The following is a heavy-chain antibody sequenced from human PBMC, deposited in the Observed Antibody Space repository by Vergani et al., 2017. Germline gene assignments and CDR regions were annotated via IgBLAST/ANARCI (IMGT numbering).Heavy chain of an antibody. CDR3: ATPQTVTTGGMEV. J-gene: IGHJ6*02. CDR2: VDPEDGET. CDR1: GYTFTDHY. V-gene: IGHV1-69-2*01. Sequence: EVQLVQSGAEVKTPGATMKISCKVSGYTFTDHYMPWVKPAPGKGLEWMGLVDPEDGETIYAEKFKGRVPIAADTSTDTAHLELSSLRSEDTAVYYGATPQTVTTGGMEVWVQGTTVIVSS. D-gene: IGHD4-17*01.